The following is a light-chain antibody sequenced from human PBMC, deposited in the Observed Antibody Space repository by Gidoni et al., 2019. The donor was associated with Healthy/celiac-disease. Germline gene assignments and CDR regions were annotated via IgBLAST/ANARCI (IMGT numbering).Light chain of an antibody. CDR2: DAS. CDR1: QSVSSY. V-gene: IGKV3-11*01. CDR3: QQRSNWPPIFT. Sequence: ELVLTQSPATLSLSPGERATLSCRASQSVSSYLAWYQQKPGQAPRLLIYDASNRATGIPARFSGSGSGTDFTLTISSLETEDFAVYYCQQRSNWPPIFTFGPXTKVDIK. J-gene: IGKJ3*01.